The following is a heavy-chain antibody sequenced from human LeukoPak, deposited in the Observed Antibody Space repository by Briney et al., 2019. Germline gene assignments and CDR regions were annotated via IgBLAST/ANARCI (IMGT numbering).Heavy chain of an antibody. V-gene: IGHV3-33*06. CDR3: AKIRAYYYDSSGYGHFDY. Sequence: GGSLRLSCAASGFTFSSYGMHWVRQAPGKGLEWVAVIWYDGINKFHADSVRGRFTISRDNSKNTLYLQMNSLRAEDTAVYYCAKIRAYYYDSSGYGHFDYWGQGTLVTVSS. CDR1: GFTFSSYG. CDR2: IWYDGINK. D-gene: IGHD3-22*01. J-gene: IGHJ4*02.